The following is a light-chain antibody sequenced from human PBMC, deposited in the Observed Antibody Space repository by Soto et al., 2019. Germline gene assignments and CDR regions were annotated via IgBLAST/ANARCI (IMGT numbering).Light chain of an antibody. CDR2: GAS. Sequence: ERVMTQSPATLSVSPGERATLSCRASQSVRSNLAWYQQKPGQAPRLLIYGASTRATDIPARFSGSGSGTEFTLTISSLQSEDFAVYYCQQSYSPLRTFGGGTKVEVK. V-gene: IGKV3-15*01. CDR1: QSVRSN. CDR3: QQSYSPLRT. J-gene: IGKJ4*01.